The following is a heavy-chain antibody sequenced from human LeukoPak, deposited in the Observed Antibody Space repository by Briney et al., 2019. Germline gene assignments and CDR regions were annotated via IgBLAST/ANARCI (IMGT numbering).Heavy chain of an antibody. Sequence: GGSLRLSCAASGFTFSSYAMSWVRQAPGKGLEWVSAISGRGGSTYYADSVKGRFTISRDNSKNTLYLQMNSLRAEDTAVYYCAKDLGDSSGNGLGAFDIWGQGTMVTVSS. CDR3: AKDLGDSSGNGLGAFDI. CDR2: ISGRGGST. V-gene: IGHV3-23*01. J-gene: IGHJ3*02. CDR1: GFTFSSYA. D-gene: IGHD3-22*01.